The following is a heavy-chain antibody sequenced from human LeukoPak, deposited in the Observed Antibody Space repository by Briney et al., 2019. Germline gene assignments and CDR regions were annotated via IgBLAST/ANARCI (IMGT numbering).Heavy chain of an antibody. CDR1: GGTFSSYA. V-gene: IGHV1-69*13. CDR3: ARDTSGYSSGWYNLYYYYGMDV. J-gene: IGHJ6*02. D-gene: IGHD6-19*01. CDR2: IIPIFGTA. Sequence: ASVKVSCKASGGTFSSYAISWVRQAPGQGLERMGGIIPIFGTANYAQKFQGRVTITADESTSTAYMELSSLRSEDTAVYYCARDTSGYSSGWYNLYYYYGMDVWGQGTTVTVSS.